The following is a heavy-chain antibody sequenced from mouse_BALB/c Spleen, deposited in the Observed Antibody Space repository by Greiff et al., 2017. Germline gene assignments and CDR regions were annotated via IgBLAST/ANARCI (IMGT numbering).Heavy chain of an antibody. D-gene: IGHD2-14*01. Sequence: EVHLVESGGGLVKPGGSLKLSCAASGFTFSSYTMSWVRQTPEKRLEWVATISSGGSYTYYPDSVKGRFTISRDNAKNTLYLQMSSLKSEDTAMYYCTEVHFDYWGQGTTLTVSS. CDR1: GFTFSSYT. CDR2: ISSGGSYT. CDR3: TEVHFDY. V-gene: IGHV5-6-4*01. J-gene: IGHJ2*01.